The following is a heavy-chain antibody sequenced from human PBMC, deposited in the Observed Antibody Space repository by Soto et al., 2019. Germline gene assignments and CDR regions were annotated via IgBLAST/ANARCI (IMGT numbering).Heavy chain of an antibody. CDR2: ISYDGSNK. V-gene: IGHV3-30-3*01. D-gene: IGHD1-26*01. J-gene: IGHJ4*02. CDR1: GFTFSSYA. Sequence: QVQLVESGGGVVQPGRSLRLSCAASGFTFSSYAMHWVRQAPGMGLEWVAVISYDGSNKYYADSVKGRFTISRDNSKNTLYLQMNSLRAADTAVYYCARRGEEWELPGYFDYWGQGTLVTVSS. CDR3: ARRGEEWELPGYFDY.